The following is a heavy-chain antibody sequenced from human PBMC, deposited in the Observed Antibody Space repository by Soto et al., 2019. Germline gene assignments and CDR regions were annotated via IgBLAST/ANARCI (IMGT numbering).Heavy chain of an antibody. D-gene: IGHD3-10*01. V-gene: IGHV3-7*01. J-gene: IGHJ6*03. Sequence: GGSLRLSCAASGFTFSSYWMSWFRQAPGKGLEWVANIKQDGSEKYYVDSVKGRFTISRDNAKNSLYLQMNSLRAEDTAVYYCARETGGGDYYYYYYMDVWGKGTTVTVSS. CDR2: IKQDGSEK. CDR1: GFTFSSYW. CDR3: ARETGGGDYYYYYYMDV.